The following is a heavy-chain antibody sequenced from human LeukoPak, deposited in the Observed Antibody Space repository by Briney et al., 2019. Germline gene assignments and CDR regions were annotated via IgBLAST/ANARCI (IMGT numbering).Heavy chain of an antibody. V-gene: IGHV3-7*04. Sequence: GGSLRLSCAVSGFTFSSYWMSWVRQAPGKGLEWVANIKQDGSEKYYVDSVKGRFTISRDNAKNSLYLQMNSLRADDTAVFYCARGLTVDFWGQGTLVTVCS. CDR1: GFTFSSYW. D-gene: IGHD4/OR15-4a*01. CDR2: IKQDGSEK. J-gene: IGHJ4*02. CDR3: ARGLTVDF.